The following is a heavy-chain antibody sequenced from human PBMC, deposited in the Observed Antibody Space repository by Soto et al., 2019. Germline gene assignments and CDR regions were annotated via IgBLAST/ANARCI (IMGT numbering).Heavy chain of an antibody. J-gene: IGHJ4*02. CDR2: IAHDGSEK. V-gene: IGHV3-7*01. D-gene: IGHD7-27*01. CDR3: ARESNAHLDY. CDR1: GFTFSSYW. Sequence: GSLRLSCAVSGFTFSSYWMSWVRQAPGRGLEWVATIAHDGSEKFYVDSVKGRFTISRDNTKNSLYLQMNSLRAEDTAVYYCARESNAHLDYWGQGTMVTVSS.